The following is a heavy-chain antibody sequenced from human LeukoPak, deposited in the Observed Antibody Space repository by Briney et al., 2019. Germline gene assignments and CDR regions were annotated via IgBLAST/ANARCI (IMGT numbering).Heavy chain of an antibody. CDR3: AREITYYYDGDI. Sequence: SVKVSCKASGGTFSSYAISWVRQAPGQGLEWVGRIIPILGIANYAQEFQGRVTITADKSTSTAYMELSSLRSEDTAVYYCAREITYYYDGDIWGQGTMVTVSS. V-gene: IGHV1-69*04. CDR2: IIPILGIA. D-gene: IGHD3-22*01. J-gene: IGHJ3*02. CDR1: GGTFSSYA.